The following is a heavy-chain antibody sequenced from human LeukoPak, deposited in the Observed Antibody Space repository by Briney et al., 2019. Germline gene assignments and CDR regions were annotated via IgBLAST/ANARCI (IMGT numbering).Heavy chain of an antibody. CDR2: IRYDESNK. CDR3: AKDSDYYGSGSYPDLFYIDF. Sequence: GGSLRLSCTASGYTFNTYGMHWARQAPGKGLEWVAFIRYDESNKYYAESVEGRFIISRDDSKNTVYLQMKSLGPEDTAMYYCAKDSDYYGSGSYPDLFYIDFWGQGALVTVSS. CDR1: GYTFNTYG. J-gene: IGHJ4*02. V-gene: IGHV3-30*02. D-gene: IGHD3-10*01.